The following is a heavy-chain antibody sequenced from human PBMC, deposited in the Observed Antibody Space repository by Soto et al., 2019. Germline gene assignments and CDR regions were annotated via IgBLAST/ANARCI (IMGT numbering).Heavy chain of an antibody. CDR1: GFTFSTYG. V-gene: IGHV3-33*01. CDR2: IWYDGSNK. Sequence: GGSLRLSCAASGFTFSTYGMHWVRQAPGKGLEWVAIIWYDGSNKYYADSVKGRFTISRDNSKNTLYLQMNSLRAEDTAVYYCARDGIAYCGGDCYSFFDYWGQGTLVTVSS. CDR3: ARDGIAYCGGDCYSFFDY. D-gene: IGHD2-21*02. J-gene: IGHJ4*02.